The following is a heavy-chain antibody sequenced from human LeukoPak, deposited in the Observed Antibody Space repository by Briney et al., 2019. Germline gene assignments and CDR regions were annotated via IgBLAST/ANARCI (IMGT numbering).Heavy chain of an antibody. V-gene: IGHV3-30-3*01. Sequence: GRSLRLSCAASGFTLSSYAMHWVRQAPGKGLEWVAVISYDGSNKYYADSVKGRFTISRDNSKNTLYLQMNSLRAEDTAVYYCAREEAVADYYYYYGMDVWGQGTTVTVSS. CDR2: ISYDGSNK. J-gene: IGHJ6*02. CDR3: AREEAVADYYYYYGMDV. D-gene: IGHD6-19*01. CDR1: GFTLSSYA.